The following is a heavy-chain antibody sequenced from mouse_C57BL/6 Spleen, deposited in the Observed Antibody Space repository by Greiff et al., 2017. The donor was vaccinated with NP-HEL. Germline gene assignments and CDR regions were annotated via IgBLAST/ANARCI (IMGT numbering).Heavy chain of an antibody. CDR3: ARVEVTPYYFDY. CDR2: ISSGSSTI. Sequence: DVQLVESGGGLVKPGGSLKLSCAASGFTFSDYGMHWVRQAPEKGLEWVAYISSGSSTIYYADTVKGRFTISRDNAKNTLFLQMTSLRSEDTAMYYCARVEVTPYYFDYWGQGTTLTVSS. V-gene: IGHV5-17*01. CDR1: GFTFSDYG. D-gene: IGHD2-1*01. J-gene: IGHJ2*01.